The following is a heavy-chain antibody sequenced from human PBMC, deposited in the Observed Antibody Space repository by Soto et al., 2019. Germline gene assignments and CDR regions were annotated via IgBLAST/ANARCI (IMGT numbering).Heavy chain of an antibody. D-gene: IGHD3-9*01. CDR3: AKDYYDILTGYPAEYFQH. CDR1: GFTFSSYA. CDR2: ISGSGGST. V-gene: IGHV3-23*01. J-gene: IGHJ1*01. Sequence: PAESLRLSCAASGFTFSSYAMSWVRQAPGKGLEWVSAISGSGGSTYYADSVKGRFTISRDNSKNTLYLQMNSLRAEDTAVYYCAKDYYDILTGYPAEYFQHWGQGTLVTVSS.